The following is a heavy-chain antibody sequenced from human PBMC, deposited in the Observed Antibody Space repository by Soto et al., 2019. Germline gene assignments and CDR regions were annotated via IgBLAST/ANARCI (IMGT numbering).Heavy chain of an antibody. D-gene: IGHD4-17*01. J-gene: IGHJ4*02. CDR3: AVDYCDYEGVGNTPRN. Sequence: PGGSLRLSCAASGFTFSSYAMSWVRQAPGKGLEWVSAISAGGGSTYYADSVKGRFTISRDNAKNTLYLQMNSLRAEDTAVYYCAVDYCDYEGVGNTPRNWGKGTLVTVYS. V-gene: IGHV3-23*01. CDR1: GFTFSSYA. CDR2: ISAGGGST.